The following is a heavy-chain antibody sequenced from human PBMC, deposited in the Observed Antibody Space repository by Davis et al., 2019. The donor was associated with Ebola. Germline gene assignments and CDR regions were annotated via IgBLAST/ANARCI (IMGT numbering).Heavy chain of an antibody. D-gene: IGHD4-11*01. CDR3: ARDNYWKLDY. CDR1: GFTFSESW. CDR2: MLHDGSEK. V-gene: IGHV3-7*01. Sequence: GESLKISCAASGFTFSESWMAWVRQAPGKGLEWLANMLHDGSEKYSAGPVKGRFTISRDNARNSFYLQMNSLRVEDTAVYYWARDNYWKLDYWGQGILVTVSS. J-gene: IGHJ4*02.